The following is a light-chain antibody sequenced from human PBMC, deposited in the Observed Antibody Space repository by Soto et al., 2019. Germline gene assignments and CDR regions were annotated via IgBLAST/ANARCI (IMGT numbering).Light chain of an antibody. V-gene: IGKV3-20*01. CDR1: QSVSSSY. Sequence: EIVLTQSPGTLSLSPGERATLSCRASQSVSSSYLAWYQQKPGQAPRLLIYGASSRATGIPDRFSGSGSGTDFTLTISRLEPEDCAVYYCQQYDSSPLTFGGGTTVEIQ. J-gene: IGKJ4*01. CDR3: QQYDSSPLT. CDR2: GAS.